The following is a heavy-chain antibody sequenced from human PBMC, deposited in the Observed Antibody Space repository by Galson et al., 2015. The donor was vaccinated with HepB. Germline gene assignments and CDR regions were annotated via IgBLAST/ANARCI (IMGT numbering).Heavy chain of an antibody. CDR2: IYYDGSYQ. D-gene: IGHD4-17*01. Sequence: SLRLSCAASGSPFSTYAMHWVRQAPGKGLEWVAVIYYDGSYQYSADSVAGRFTLSRYNSKSTLYLQMNSLRVEDTAVYYCARADYGDYARGGFDIWGQGTMVTVSS. J-gene: IGHJ3*02. V-gene: IGHV3-33*08. CDR3: ARADYGDYARGGFDI. CDR1: GSPFSTYA.